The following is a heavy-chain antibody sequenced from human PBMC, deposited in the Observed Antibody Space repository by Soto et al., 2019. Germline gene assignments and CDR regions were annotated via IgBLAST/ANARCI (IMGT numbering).Heavy chain of an antibody. J-gene: IGHJ3*01. V-gene: IGHV4-31*03. D-gene: IGHD3-3*01. CDR2: ISYSGST. Sequence: QVQLQESGPGLVKPSQTMSLTCTVSGGSISSDGHYWNWVRQHPEKGLEWIAYISYSGSTFHNPSLKSRVTISTDTSKNQFSLTLSSVTAADTAVYYCAKFGREAFDVWGQWTAVTVSS. CDR3: AKFGREAFDV. CDR1: GGSISSDGHY.